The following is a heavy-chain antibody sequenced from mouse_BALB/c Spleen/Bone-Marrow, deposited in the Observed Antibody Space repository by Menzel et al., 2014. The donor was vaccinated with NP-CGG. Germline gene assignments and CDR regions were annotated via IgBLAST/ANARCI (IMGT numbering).Heavy chain of an antibody. D-gene: IGHD2-3*01. Sequence: DVQLQESGAELVRPGALVKLSCKASGFNIKDYYMHWVKQRPEQGLEWIGWIDPENGNTIYDPKFQGKASITADTSSNTAYLQLSSLTSEDTAVYYCAPIYDGCYVAWFAYWGQGTLVTVSA. CDR2: IDPENGNT. J-gene: IGHJ3*01. CDR3: APIYDGCYVAWFAY. CDR1: GFNIKDYY. V-gene: IGHV14-1*02.